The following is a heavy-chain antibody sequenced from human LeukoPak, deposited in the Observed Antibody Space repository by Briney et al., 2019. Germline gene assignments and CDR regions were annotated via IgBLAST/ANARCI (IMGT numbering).Heavy chain of an antibody. Sequence: SETLSLTCAVYGGSFSGYYWSWIRQPPGKGLEWIGEINHSGSTNYNPSLKSRVTISVDTSKNQFSLKLSSVTAADTAVYYCARVVVVVAGGMDVWGKGTTVTVSS. CDR2: INHSGST. CDR1: GGSFSGYY. J-gene: IGHJ6*04. CDR3: ARVVVVVAGGMDV. V-gene: IGHV4-34*01. D-gene: IGHD2-15*01.